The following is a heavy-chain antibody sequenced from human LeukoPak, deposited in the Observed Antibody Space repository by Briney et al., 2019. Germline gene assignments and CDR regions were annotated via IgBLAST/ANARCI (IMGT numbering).Heavy chain of an antibody. Sequence: PGGSLRLSCAASGFRTNDVWMSWVRQAPGKGLEWVGRSKGKTGGGTTDIAAPGQGRFTISRDDSKNLLSLQMDTLEIEDTAVYYCTAGGDGTYSSDYWGQGTLVTVSS. CDR1: GFRTNDVW. CDR3: TAGGDGTYSSDY. J-gene: IGHJ4*02. D-gene: IGHD1-26*01. CDR2: SKGKTGGGTT. V-gene: IGHV3-15*01.